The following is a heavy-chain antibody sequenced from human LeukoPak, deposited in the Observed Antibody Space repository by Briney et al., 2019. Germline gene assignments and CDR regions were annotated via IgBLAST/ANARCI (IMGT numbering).Heavy chain of an antibody. J-gene: IGHJ4*02. CDR3: ARLDTAMVHPFFDY. CDR2: IKQDGSET. CDR1: GSTFSTYW. D-gene: IGHD5-18*01. V-gene: IGHV3-7*01. Sequence: GGSLRLSCAASGSTFSTYWMSWVRQAPGKGLEWVANIKQDGSETYYADSVKGRFTISRDNSKNTLYLQMNSLRAEDTAVYYCARLDTAMVHPFFDYWGQGTLVTVSS.